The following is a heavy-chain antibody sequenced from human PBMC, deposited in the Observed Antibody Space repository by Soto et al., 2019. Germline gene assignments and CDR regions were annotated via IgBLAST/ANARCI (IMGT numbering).Heavy chain of an antibody. Sequence: GGSLRLSCAASGFTFDYYAMHWVRHSPGKGLEWVAGITWNSGTILYGDSVKGRFTISRDNAKKSLYLQMNSLRPEDTAFYYCAKDGDYGEPSFDLWGQGTLVTVSS. D-gene: IGHD4-17*01. V-gene: IGHV3-9*01. CDR2: ITWNSGTI. J-gene: IGHJ4*02. CDR1: GFTFDYYA. CDR3: AKDGDYGEPSFDL.